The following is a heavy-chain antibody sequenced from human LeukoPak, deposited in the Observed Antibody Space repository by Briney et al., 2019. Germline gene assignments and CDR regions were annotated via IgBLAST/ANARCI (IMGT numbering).Heavy chain of an antibody. CDR3: ARIYLKQASAS. Sequence: GGSLRLSCAASGFTFNDHGMNWVRQAPGKGLEWVSGITPNGGTTGYADSVRGRFTISRDNAKNSVSLQMNSLRAEDTAVYYCARIYLKQASASWGQGTLVTVSS. J-gene: IGHJ5*02. CDR1: GFTFNDHG. V-gene: IGHV3-20*04. CDR2: ITPNGGTT. D-gene: IGHD3-10*01.